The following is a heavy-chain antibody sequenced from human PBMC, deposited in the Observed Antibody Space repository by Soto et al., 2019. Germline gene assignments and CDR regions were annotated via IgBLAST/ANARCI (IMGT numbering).Heavy chain of an antibody. CDR2: IWYDGSNK. J-gene: IGHJ6*03. CDR1: GFTFSSYG. V-gene: IGHV3-33*01. Sequence: QVQLVESGGGVVQPGRSLRLSCAASGFTFSSYGMHWVRQAPGKGLEWVAVIWYDGSNKYYADSGKGRFTISRDNSKNTLYLQMNSVRAEDTAVYYCARAIYDSSGYPYYYYYMDVWGKGTPVTVSS. D-gene: IGHD3-22*01. CDR3: ARAIYDSSGYPYYYYYMDV.